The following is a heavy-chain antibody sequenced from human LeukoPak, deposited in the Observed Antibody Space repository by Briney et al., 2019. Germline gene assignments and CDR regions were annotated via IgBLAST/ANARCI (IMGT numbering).Heavy chain of an antibody. CDR2: IYYSGST. CDR3: ARHSPTTVTTYYYYGMDV. Sequence: SETLSLTCTVSGGSISSYYWSWIRQPPGKGLEWIGYIYYSGSTNYNPSLKSRVTISVDTSKNQFSLKLSSVTAADTAVYYCARHSPTTVTTYYYYGMDVWGQGTTVTVSS. CDR1: GGSISSYY. D-gene: IGHD4-11*01. J-gene: IGHJ6*02. V-gene: IGHV4-59*08.